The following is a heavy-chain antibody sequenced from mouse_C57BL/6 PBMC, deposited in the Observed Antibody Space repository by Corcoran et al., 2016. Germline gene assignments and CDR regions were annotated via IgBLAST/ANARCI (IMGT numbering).Heavy chain of an antibody. CDR1: GYTFTDYY. CDR2: IYPGSGNT. Sequence: QIQLQQSGPELVKPGASVKISCKASGYTFTDYYINWVKQRPGQGLEWIGWIYPGSGNTKYNEKFKGKATVTVDTSSSTAYMQLSSLTSEDSAVYFCARDYYGSSYVDAMDYWGQGTSVTVSS. CDR3: ARDYYGSSYVDAMDY. V-gene: IGHV1-84*01. J-gene: IGHJ4*01. D-gene: IGHD1-1*01.